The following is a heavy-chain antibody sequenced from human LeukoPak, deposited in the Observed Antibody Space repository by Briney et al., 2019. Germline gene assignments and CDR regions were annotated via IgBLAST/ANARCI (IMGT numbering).Heavy chain of an antibody. V-gene: IGHV3-20*04. CDR2: INWNGGST. CDR1: GFTFDDYG. J-gene: IGHJ3*02. CDR3: ARCKIGVDAFDI. Sequence: GSLRLSCAASGFTFDDYGMSWVRQAPGKGLEWVSGINWNGGSTGYADSVKGRFTISRDNAKNSLYLQMNSLRAEDTALYYCARCKIGVDAFDIWGQGTMVTVSS. D-gene: IGHD2-8*01.